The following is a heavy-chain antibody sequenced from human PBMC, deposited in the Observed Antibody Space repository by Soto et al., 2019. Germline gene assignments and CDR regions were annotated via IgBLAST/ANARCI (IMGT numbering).Heavy chain of an antibody. D-gene: IGHD3-10*01. Sequence: PRGSLILSCAASGFTCSSYGMHWVRQAPGKGLEWVAVIWYDGRNKYYAASVKGRFTMSRDNSKNTLYLQMNSLRAEDTAVYYCPRDPPLSVVRGVMGGSGPNNYGIDVWGQGTTVTVSS. CDR2: IWYDGRNK. V-gene: IGHV3-33*01. J-gene: IGHJ6*02. CDR3: PRDPPLSVVRGVMGGSGPNNYGIDV. CDR1: GFTCSSYG.